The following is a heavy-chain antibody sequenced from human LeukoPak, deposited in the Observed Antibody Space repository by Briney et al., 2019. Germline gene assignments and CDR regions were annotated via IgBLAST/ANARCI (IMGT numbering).Heavy chain of an antibody. D-gene: IGHD3-22*01. Sequence: SETLSLTCAVSGGSISSGGYSWSWIRQPPGKGLEWIGYIYHSGSTYYNPSLKSRVTISVDRSKNQFSLKLSSVTAADTAVYYCARGITMIVVVPSPDAFDIWGRGTMVTVSS. CDR3: ARGITMIVVVPSPDAFDI. CDR2: IYHSGST. CDR1: GGSISSGGYS. V-gene: IGHV4-30-2*01. J-gene: IGHJ3*02.